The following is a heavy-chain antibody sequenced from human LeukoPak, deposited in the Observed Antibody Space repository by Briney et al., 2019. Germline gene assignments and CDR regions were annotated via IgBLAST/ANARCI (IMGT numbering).Heavy chain of an antibody. CDR2: IKPDGTTK. V-gene: IGHV3-7*03. D-gene: IGHD6-13*01. CDR1: GFPFSSYS. J-gene: IGHJ4*02. Sequence: GGSLRLSCAASGFPFSSYSMTWVRQAPGKGLEWVANIKPDGTTKFYVDSVKGRFTISRDNALNSLYLQMNSLRAEDTAIYYCARSIPYGTTWYGRSDYWGQGTLVTASS. CDR3: ARSIPYGTTWYGRSDY.